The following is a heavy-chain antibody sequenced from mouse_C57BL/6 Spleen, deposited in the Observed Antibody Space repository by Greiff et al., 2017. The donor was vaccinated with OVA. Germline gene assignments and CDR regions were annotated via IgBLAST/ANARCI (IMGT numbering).Heavy chain of an antibody. CDR3: ARHDGYCFDY. V-gene: IGHV5-12*01. J-gene: IGHJ2*01. Sequence: EVKLMESGGGLVQPGGSLKLSCAASGFTFSDYYMYWVRQTPEKRLEWVAYISSGGGSSYYPDHVKGSFTLSRDTAKNPLYLQMSRLKSEDTAMYYCARHDGYCFDYWGPGTTLTVSS. CDR2: ISSGGGSS. CDR1: GFTFSDYY. D-gene: IGHD2-3*01.